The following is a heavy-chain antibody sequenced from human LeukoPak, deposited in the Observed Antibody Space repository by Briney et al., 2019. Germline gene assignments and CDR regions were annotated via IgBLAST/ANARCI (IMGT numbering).Heavy chain of an antibody. CDR3: ARVEGAAWAY. J-gene: IGHJ4*02. D-gene: IGHD6-13*01. V-gene: IGHV4-30-4*01. CDR2: VFHTGST. Sequence: SQTLSLTCTVSGGSISSGDYYWSWIRQPPGKGLEWIGSVFHTGSTHYNPSLKSRVTISVDTSKNQFSLKMTSVTAADTAVYYCARVEGAAWAYWGQGALVSVSS. CDR1: GGSISSGDYY.